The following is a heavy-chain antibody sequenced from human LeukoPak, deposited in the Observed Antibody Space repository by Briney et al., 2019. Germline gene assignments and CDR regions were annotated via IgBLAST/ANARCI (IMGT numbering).Heavy chain of an antibody. D-gene: IGHD3-10*02. CDR1: GGSVSSGYFR. V-gene: IGHV4-61*01. Sequence: QVQLQESGPTLVKPSETLPLTCTVSGGSVSSGYFRWSWIRQAPGKGLEWIGHDGHTNYTPSLRSRVTISIDTSSNQFSLRLNSVTAADTGVYYCATYYVGVGGRGHWGPGTLVTVSS. CDR2: DGHT. CDR3: ATYYVGVGGRGH. J-gene: IGHJ4*02.